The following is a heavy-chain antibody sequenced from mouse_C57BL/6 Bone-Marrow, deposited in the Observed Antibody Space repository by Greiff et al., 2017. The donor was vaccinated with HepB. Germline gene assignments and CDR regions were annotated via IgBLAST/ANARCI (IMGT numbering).Heavy chain of an antibody. CDR2: IDPENGDT. CDR3: TSPWVAY. V-gene: IGHV14-4*01. J-gene: IGHJ3*01. CDR1: GFNIKDDY. Sequence: VQLKQSGAELVRPGASVKLSCTASGFNIKDDYMHWVKQRPEQGLEWIGWIDPENGDTEYASKFQGKATITADTSSNTAYLQLSSLTSEDTAVYYCTSPWVAYWGQGTLVTVSA.